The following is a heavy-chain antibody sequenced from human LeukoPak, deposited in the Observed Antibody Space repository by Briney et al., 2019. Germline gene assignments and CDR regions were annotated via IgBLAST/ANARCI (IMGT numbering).Heavy chain of an antibody. CDR3: ARVSCSGGSCYPYYYYYMDV. Sequence: SETLSLTGTVSGGSISSSSYYWGWIRQPPGKGLEWIGSIYYSGSTYYNPSLKSRVTISVDTSKNQFSLKLSSVTAADTAVYYCARVSCSGGSCYPYYYYYMDVWGKGTTVTVSS. V-gene: IGHV4-39*07. CDR1: GGSISSSSYY. CDR2: IYYSGST. D-gene: IGHD2-15*01. J-gene: IGHJ6*03.